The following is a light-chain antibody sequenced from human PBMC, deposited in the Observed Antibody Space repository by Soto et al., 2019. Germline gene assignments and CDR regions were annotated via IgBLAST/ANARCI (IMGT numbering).Light chain of an antibody. J-gene: IGKJ3*01. CDR2: AAS. CDR3: QQANTFPFT. Sequence: DIQMTQSPSSVSASVGDRVTFTCRASQHISSWLAWYQQKPGKAPKLLIAAASILQSGVPSRFSGSGYGTDFTLTISSLQPADFATYFCQQANTFPFTFGPGTRLEIK. V-gene: IGKV1-12*02. CDR1: QHISSW.